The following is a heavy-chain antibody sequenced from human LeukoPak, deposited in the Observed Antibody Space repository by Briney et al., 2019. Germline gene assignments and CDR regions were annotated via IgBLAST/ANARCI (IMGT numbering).Heavy chain of an antibody. CDR3: ARVPASVWPPRGYRAPRNNAFDI. Sequence: ASVKVSCKASGYTFTSYDINWVRQATGQGLEWMGWMNPNSGNTGYAQKFQGRVTMTRNTSISTAYMELSSLRSEDTAVYYCARVPASVWPPRGYRAPRNNAFDIWGQGTMVTVSS. CDR2: MNPNSGNT. J-gene: IGHJ3*02. D-gene: IGHD5-12*01. V-gene: IGHV1-8*01. CDR1: GYTFTSYD.